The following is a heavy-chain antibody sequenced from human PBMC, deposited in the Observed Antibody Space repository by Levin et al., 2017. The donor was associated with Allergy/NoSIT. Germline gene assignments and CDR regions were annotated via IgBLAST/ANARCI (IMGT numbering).Heavy chain of an antibody. CDR1: GFIFSSNG. CDR3: ARKMRTGTTSGLFDY. CDR2: IGSSGATI. V-gene: IGHV3-48*01. D-gene: IGHD1-1*01. J-gene: IGHJ4*02. Sequence: GASVKVSCAASGFIFSSNGMNWVRQAPGKGLEWISYIGSSGATIYYADSLRGRFTISRDNAKNSLFLQINDLRADDTAVYYCARKMRTGTTSGLFDYWGRGTLLTVSS.